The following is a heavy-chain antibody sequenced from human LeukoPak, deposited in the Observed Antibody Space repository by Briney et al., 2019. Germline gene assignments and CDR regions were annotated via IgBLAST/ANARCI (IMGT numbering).Heavy chain of an antibody. Sequence: WESLSLTCSVSGGSISTYYWSWIRQPPGKGLEWIGYNYNRGTTNYNPSLKSRVTISVDRSKNQLSLSLTSVTAADTAVYYCARERASAGPHFEHWGRGILVTVSS. V-gene: IGHV4-59*01. CDR1: GGSISTYY. J-gene: IGHJ4*02. CDR2: NYNRGTT. D-gene: IGHD6-13*01. CDR3: ARERASAGPHFEH.